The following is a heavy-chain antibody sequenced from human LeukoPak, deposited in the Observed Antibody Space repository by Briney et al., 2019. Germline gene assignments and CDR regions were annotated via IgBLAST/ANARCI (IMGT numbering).Heavy chain of an antibody. D-gene: IGHD5-12*01. Sequence: SETLSLTCTVSGGSTSGYFWSWIRQPAGKGLEWIGRIYSSGINNYNPSLKGRVTMSLDTSKNHLTLNLSSVTAADTAVYYCAREPTSGREPTSGRPLDYWGQGTLVTVSS. CDR3: AREPTSGREPTSGRPLDY. V-gene: IGHV4-4*07. J-gene: IGHJ4*02. CDR2: IYSSGIN. CDR1: GGSTSGYF.